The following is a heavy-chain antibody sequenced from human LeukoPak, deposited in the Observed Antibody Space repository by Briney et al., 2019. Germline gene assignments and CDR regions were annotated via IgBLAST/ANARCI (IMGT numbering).Heavy chain of an antibody. D-gene: IGHD1-26*01. CDR1: GGTFSSYA. CDR2: IIPIFGTA. J-gene: IGHJ4*02. CDR3: ARDHGELLISGDY. V-gene: IGHV1-69*13. Sequence: SVTVSCTASGGTFSSYAISWVRQAPGQGLEWMGGIIPIFGTANYAQKFQGRVTITADESTSTAYMELSSLRSEDTAVYYCARDHGELLISGDYWGQGTLVTVSS.